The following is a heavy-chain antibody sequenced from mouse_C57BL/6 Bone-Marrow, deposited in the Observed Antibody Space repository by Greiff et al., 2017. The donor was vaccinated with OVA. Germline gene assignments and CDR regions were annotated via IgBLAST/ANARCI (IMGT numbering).Heavy chain of an antibody. CDR2: ISDGGSYT. J-gene: IGHJ2*01. D-gene: IGHD1-1*02. CDR1: GFTFSSYA. Sequence: EVMLVEPGGGLVKPGGSLKLSCAASGFTFSSYAMSWVRQTPEKRLEWVATISDGGSYTYYPDNVKGRFTISRDNAKNNLYLQMSHLKSEDTAMYYCARGSGGLGYWGQGTTLTVSS. V-gene: IGHV5-4*03. CDR3: ARGSGGLGY.